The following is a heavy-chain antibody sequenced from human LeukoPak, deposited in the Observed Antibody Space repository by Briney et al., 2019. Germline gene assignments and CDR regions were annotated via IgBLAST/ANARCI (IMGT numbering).Heavy chain of an antibody. J-gene: IGHJ4*02. D-gene: IGHD6-13*01. V-gene: IGHV4-34*01. CDR3: ARGRRGYSSSWYRARYFDY. CDR1: GGSFSGYY. Sequence: PSETLSLTCAVYGGSFSGYYWSWIRQPPGKGLEWIGEINHSGSTNYNPSLKSRVTISVDTSKNQFSLKLSSVTAADTAAYYCARGRRGYSSSWYRARYFDYWGQGTLVTVSS. CDR2: INHSGST.